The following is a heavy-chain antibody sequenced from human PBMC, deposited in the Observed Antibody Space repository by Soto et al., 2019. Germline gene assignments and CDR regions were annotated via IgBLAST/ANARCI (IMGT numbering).Heavy chain of an antibody. CDR2: ISYDGSNK. D-gene: IGHD3-22*01. CDR1: GFTFGSYG. Sequence: QVQLVESGGGVVQPGRSLRLSCAASGFTFGSYGMHWVRQAPGKGLEWVAVISYDGSNKYYADSVKGRFTISRDNSKNTLYLQMNSLRAEDTAVYYCAKISYYYDSSGYYEVEAFDIWGQGTMVTVSS. V-gene: IGHV3-30*18. J-gene: IGHJ3*02. CDR3: AKISYYYDSSGYYEVEAFDI.